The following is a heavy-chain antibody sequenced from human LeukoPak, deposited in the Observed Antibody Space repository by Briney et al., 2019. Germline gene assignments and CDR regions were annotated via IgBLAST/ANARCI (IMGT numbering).Heavy chain of an antibody. Sequence: SETLSLTCAVYGGSFSGYYWSWIRQPPGKGLEWIGEINHSGSTNYNPSLKSRVTISVDTSKNQFSLKLSSVTAADTAVYYCARNKSGGVAARRYYYYGMDVWGQGTTVTVSS. CDR1: GGSFSGYY. CDR3: ARNKSGGVAARRYYYYGMDV. CDR2: INHSGST. V-gene: IGHV4-34*01. J-gene: IGHJ6*02. D-gene: IGHD6-6*01.